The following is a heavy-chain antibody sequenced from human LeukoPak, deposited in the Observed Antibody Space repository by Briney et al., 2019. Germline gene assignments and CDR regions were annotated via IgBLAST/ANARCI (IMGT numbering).Heavy chain of an antibody. D-gene: IGHD2-8*01. V-gene: IGHV3-30*02. CDR2: IRYDGSNK. CDR1: GFTFSSYA. CDR3: AKAGYCATAGCPDYYYMDV. Sequence: GGSLRLSCAASGFTFSSYAMHWVRQAPGKGLEWVSLIRYDGSNKFYADSVKGRFTTSRDTSKNTLYLQMNSLRTEDSAMYYCAKAGYCATAGCPDYYYMDVWGRGTTVTVSS. J-gene: IGHJ6*03.